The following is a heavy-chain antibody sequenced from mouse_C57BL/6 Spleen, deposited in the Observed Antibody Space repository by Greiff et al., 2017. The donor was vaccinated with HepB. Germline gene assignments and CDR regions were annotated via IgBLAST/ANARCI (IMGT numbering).Heavy chain of an antibody. D-gene: IGHD3-1*01. CDR1: GYTFTSYW. J-gene: IGHJ2*01. CDR2: IHPNSGST. Sequence: QVQLQQPGAELVKPGASVKLSCKASGYTFTSYWMHWVKQRPGQGLEWIGMIHPNSGSTNSNEKFKSKATLTVDKSSSTAYMQLSRLTSEDSAVYYCASLASSGDYWGQGTTLTVSS. V-gene: IGHV1-64*01. CDR3: ASLASSGDY.